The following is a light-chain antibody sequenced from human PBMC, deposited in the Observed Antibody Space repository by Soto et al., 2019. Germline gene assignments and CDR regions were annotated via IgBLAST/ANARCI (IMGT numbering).Light chain of an antibody. J-gene: IGLJ1*01. CDR1: SSDVGGYNY. Sequence: QSVLTQPVSVSGSPGQSITISCTGTSSDVGGYNYVSWYQQHPGKAPKLMIYEVSNRPSRVSNRFSGSKSGNTASLTISGLQAEDEADYYCSSYTRSSTPYVYGTGTKLTVL. CDR3: SSYTRSSTPYV. CDR2: EVS. V-gene: IGLV2-14*01.